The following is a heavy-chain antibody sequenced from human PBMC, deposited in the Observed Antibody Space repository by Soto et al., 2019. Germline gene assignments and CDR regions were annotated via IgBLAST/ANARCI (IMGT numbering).Heavy chain of an antibody. Sequence: EVQLVESGGDLVQPGRSLRLSCTASGFTFGDYAMSWFRQAPGKGLEWVSFIRNKAYGETTEYAASVKVRFTISRDDSKSIAYLQMNSLKTEDTAVYYCTRHRTGYCTSTNCPAPDYWGQGTLVTVSS. J-gene: IGHJ4*02. CDR3: TRHRTGYCTSTNCPAPDY. V-gene: IGHV3-49*03. CDR1: GFTFGDYA. CDR2: IRNKAYGETT. D-gene: IGHD2-2*01.